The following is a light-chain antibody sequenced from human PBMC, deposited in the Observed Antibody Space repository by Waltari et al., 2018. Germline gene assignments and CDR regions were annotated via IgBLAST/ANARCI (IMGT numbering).Light chain of an antibody. Sequence: DIQMTQSPSTLSASVGDRVTIPCRASQSISSWLAWYQQKPGKAPKLLIYKASSLESGVPSRFSGSGSGTEFTLTISSLQPDDFATYYCQQYNSYPWTFGQGTKLEIK. CDR2: KAS. CDR3: QQYNSYPWT. CDR1: QSISSW. J-gene: IGKJ2*02. V-gene: IGKV1-5*03.